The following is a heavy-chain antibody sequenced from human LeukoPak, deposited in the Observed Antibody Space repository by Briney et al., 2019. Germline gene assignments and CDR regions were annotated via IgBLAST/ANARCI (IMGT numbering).Heavy chain of an antibody. D-gene: IGHD5-24*01. V-gene: IGHV3-7*01. CDR2: IKQDGSEK. Sequence: GGSLRLSCAASGFTFSSYWMSWVRQAPGKGLEWVANIKQDGSEKYYVDSVKGGFTISRDNAKNSLYLQMNSLRAEDTAVYYCARDPRDGYNKFYYWGQGTLVTVSS. CDR1: GFTFSSYW. CDR3: ARDPRDGYNKFYY. J-gene: IGHJ4*02.